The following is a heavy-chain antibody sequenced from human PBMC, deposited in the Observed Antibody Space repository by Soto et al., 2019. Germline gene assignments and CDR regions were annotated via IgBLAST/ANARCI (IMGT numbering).Heavy chain of an antibody. J-gene: IGHJ5*02. CDR2: TYHSGHP. Sequence: QLQLQESGSRLVKSSETLSLTCGVSGDTISTGGYSWAWIRQPPGNALDWIGHTYHSGHPYYYPSLKSRVIIAVDRSKNQSSLKVSSVTAADTAVYCCARETNGDSVGYVDPWGQGPLVTVSS. V-gene: IGHV4-30-2*01. CDR3: ARETNGDSVGYVDP. CDR1: GDTISTGGYS. D-gene: IGHD4-17*01.